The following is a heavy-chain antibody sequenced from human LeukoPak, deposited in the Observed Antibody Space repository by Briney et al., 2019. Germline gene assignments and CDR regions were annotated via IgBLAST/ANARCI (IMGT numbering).Heavy chain of an antibody. CDR1: GGSFSGYY. Sequence: SETLSLTCAVYGGSFSGYYWSWIRQPPGKGLEWIGEINHSGSTNYNPSLKSRVTISVDTSKNQFSLKLSSVTAADTAVYYCARVGPLVEYSSSPFDYWGQGTLVTVSS. V-gene: IGHV4-34*01. D-gene: IGHD6-6*01. J-gene: IGHJ4*02. CDR3: ARVGPLVEYSSSPFDY. CDR2: INHSGST.